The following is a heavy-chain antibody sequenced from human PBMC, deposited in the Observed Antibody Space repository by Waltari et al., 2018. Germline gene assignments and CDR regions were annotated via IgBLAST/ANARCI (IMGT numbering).Heavy chain of an antibody. Sequence: QVQLQESGPGLVKPSQTLSLTCTVSGGSISSGSYYWSWIRQPAGKGLEWIGRIYTSGSTTSNPSLKSRVTISVDTSKNQFSLKLSSVTAADTAVYYCAREKRFNAAFDYWGQGTLVTVSS. CDR2: IYTSGST. V-gene: IGHV4-61*02. CDR3: AREKRFNAAFDY. D-gene: IGHD2-2*01. J-gene: IGHJ4*02. CDR1: GGSISSGSYY.